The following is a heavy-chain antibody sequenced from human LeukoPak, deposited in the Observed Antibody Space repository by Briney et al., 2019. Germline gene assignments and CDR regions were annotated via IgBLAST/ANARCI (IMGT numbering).Heavy chain of an antibody. V-gene: IGHV3-30*02. CDR2: IRYDGSDK. D-gene: IGHD1-26*01. CDR3: AKDSWEVGATSEIDY. J-gene: IGHJ4*02. CDR1: GFTFSSYG. Sequence: GGSLRLSCAASGFTFSSYGMHWVRQAPGKGLEWVGFIRYDGSDKYYADSMKGRFTISRDNPKNTLYLQVNSLRAEDTAVYYCAKDSWEVGATSEIDYWGQGTLVTVSS.